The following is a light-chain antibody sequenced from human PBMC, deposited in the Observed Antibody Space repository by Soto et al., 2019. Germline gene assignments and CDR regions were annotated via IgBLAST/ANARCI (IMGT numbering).Light chain of an antibody. J-gene: IGKJ1*01. CDR1: QSVLYNSNDRND. Sequence: DIGMTQSPDSLAVSLGERATINCKSSQSVLYNSNDRNDLAWLQQKPGQPPKLLIYWASTRESGVPDRFSGSGSGTDFTLTISSLQAEDVAVYYCQQYYTTPWTFGQGTKVEIK. V-gene: IGKV4-1*01. CDR2: WAS. CDR3: QQYYTTPWT.